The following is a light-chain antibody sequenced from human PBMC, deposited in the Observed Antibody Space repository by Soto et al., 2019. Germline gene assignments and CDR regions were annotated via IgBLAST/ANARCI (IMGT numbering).Light chain of an antibody. CDR3: MQGSHWPPRYT. Sequence: DVVMTQSPLSLPVTLGQPASISCRSSQSLVYGDANSFFNWFHQRPRQPPRRLIYQVSNRDSGVPDRFSGSGSATDFTLRISRVEAEDVGVYYCMQGSHWPPRYTFGQGIKLELK. V-gene: IGKV2-30*01. CDR2: QVS. CDR1: QSLVYGDANSF. J-gene: IGKJ2*01.